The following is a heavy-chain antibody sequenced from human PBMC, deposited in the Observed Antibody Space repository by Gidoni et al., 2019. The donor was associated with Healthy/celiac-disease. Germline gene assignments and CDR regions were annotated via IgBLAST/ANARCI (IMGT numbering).Heavy chain of an antibody. J-gene: IGHJ4*02. CDR1: AFTFSSYA. CDR3: ARVPEITMVRGGNFDY. CDR2: ISYDGSNK. D-gene: IGHD3-10*01. Sequence: QVQLVESVGGVVQPGRSLILYGAAAAFTFSSYAMHWDRQAPGKGLSWVAVISYDGSNKYYADSVKGRFTISRDNSKNTLYLQMNSLRAEDTAVYYCARVPEITMVRGGNFDYWGQGTLVTVSS. V-gene: IGHV3-30-3*01.